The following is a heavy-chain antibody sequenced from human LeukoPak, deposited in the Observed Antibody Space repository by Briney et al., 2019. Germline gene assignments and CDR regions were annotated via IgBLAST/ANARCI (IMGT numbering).Heavy chain of an antibody. CDR1: GFTFSSYS. V-gene: IGHV3-21*01. CDR3: ARDRADPDYGDYVFAY. D-gene: IGHD4-17*01. J-gene: IGHJ4*02. Sequence: GGSLRLSCAASGFTFSSYSMNWVRQAPGKGPEWVSAITDSSSSYIYYADSVKGRFTISRDNAKNSLYLNIHSLRAEDTAVYYCARDRADPDYGDYVFAYWGQGTLVTVSS. CDR2: ITDSSSSYI.